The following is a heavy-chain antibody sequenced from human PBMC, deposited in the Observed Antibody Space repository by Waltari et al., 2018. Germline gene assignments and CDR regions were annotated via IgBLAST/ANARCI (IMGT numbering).Heavy chain of an antibody. V-gene: IGHV3-30*18. Sequence: QVQLVESGGGVVQPGRSLRLSCAASGFRFSNVGMLWGRQAPGKGLEWVAIISHDGSDKHYADSVKGRFTISRDNSKNTLYLQMINLRPEDTATYYCAKACSGGTFCYYIDHWGQGTLVTVSS. J-gene: IGHJ4*02. D-gene: IGHD2-15*01. CDR1: GFRFSNVG. CDR3: AKACSGGTFCYYIDH. CDR2: ISHDGSDK.